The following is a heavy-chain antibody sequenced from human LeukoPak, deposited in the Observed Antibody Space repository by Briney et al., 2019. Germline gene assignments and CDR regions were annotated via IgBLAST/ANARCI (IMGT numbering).Heavy chain of an antibody. CDR3: ARDLGSGAMDDY. Sequence: GGSLRLSCAGSGFTFSLYSMHWVRQAPGKGLEWVSSISNSGSDIYYADSVKGRFTISRDNAKNSLYLQMNSLRAEDTAVYYCARDLGSGAMDDYWGQGTLVTVSS. CDR1: GFTFSLYS. V-gene: IGHV3-21*01. CDR2: ISNSGSDI. J-gene: IGHJ4*02. D-gene: IGHD1-26*01.